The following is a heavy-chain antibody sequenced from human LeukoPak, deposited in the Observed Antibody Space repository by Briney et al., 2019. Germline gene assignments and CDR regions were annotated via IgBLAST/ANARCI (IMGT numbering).Heavy chain of an antibody. CDR3: ARGDGYNAWFFDL. V-gene: IGHV4-59*08. D-gene: IGHD5-24*01. J-gene: IGHJ2*01. CDR2: THYSGTT. CDR1: GGSISSYY. Sequence: SGTLSLTCTVSGGSISSYYWSWIRQPPGKGLEGIGYTHYSGTTTYNPSLKSRVTISADTSKNQFSLKLTSVTAADTAVYYCARGDGYNAWFFDLWGRGTLVTVSS.